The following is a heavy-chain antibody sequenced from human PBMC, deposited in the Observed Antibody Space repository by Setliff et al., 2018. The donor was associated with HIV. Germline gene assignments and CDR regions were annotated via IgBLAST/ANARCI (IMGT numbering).Heavy chain of an antibody. J-gene: IGHJ6*02. Sequence: PSETLSLTCTVSGGSTRTSGYYWGWIRQPPGKGREWIGSIYSSENTYYNPSLKSRITMSVDTSKNQFSLRLTSVTAADTAVYYCARRSIVGSTRGYYYYALDVWGQGTTVTVSS. V-gene: IGHV4-39*01. D-gene: IGHD1-26*01. CDR1: GGSTRTSGYY. CDR2: IYSSENT. CDR3: ARRSIVGSTRGYYYYALDV.